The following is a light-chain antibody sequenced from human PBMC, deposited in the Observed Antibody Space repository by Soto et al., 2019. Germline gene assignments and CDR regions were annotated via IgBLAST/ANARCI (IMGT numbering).Light chain of an antibody. CDR2: VNGDGSH. CDR1: GGHSIFA. Sequence: QSVLTQSPSASASLGASVKLTCTLSGGHSIFAIAWHQQQPEKGPRYLMKVNGDGSHNKGDGIPDRFSGSSSGAERYLTISSLQSEDEADYYCQTWATGIRVFGGGTKVTVL. V-gene: IGLV4-69*01. J-gene: IGLJ3*02. CDR3: QTWATGIRV.